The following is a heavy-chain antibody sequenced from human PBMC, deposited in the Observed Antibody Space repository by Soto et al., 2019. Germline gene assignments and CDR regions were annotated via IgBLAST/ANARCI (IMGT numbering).Heavy chain of an antibody. D-gene: IGHD3-10*01. Sequence: PSETLSLTCAVYGGSFSGYYWSWIRQPPGKGLEWIGEINHSGSTNYNPSLKSRVTISVDTSKNQFSLKLSSVTAADTAVYYCARGGPRITMVRGVIRRNWFDPWGQGTLVTVSS. V-gene: IGHV4-34*01. CDR2: INHSGST. CDR1: GGSFSGYY. J-gene: IGHJ5*02. CDR3: ARGGPRITMVRGVIRRNWFDP.